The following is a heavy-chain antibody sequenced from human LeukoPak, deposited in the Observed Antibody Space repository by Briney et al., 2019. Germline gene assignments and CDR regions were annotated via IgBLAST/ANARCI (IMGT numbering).Heavy chain of an antibody. Sequence: SETLSLTCTVSGGSISSSSYYWGWIRQPPGKGLEWIGSIHYSGSTYYNPSLKSRVTISVDTPKNQFSLKLSSVTAADTAVYYCARPTNYGDYLDAFDIWGQGTMVTVSS. D-gene: IGHD4-17*01. J-gene: IGHJ3*02. V-gene: IGHV4-39*01. CDR3: ARPTNYGDYLDAFDI. CDR2: IHYSGST. CDR1: GGSISSSSYY.